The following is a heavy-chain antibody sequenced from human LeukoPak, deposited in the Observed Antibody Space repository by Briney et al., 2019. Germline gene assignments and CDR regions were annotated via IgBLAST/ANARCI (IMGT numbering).Heavy chain of an antibody. J-gene: IGHJ4*02. V-gene: IGHV1-18*01. D-gene: IGHD3-10*01. CDR2: ISAYNGNT. Sequence: ASVKVSCKASGYTFTSYGISWVRQAPGQGLEWMGWISAYNGNTNYAQKLQGRVTMTTDTSTSTAYMELRSLRSDDTAVYYCARDLGYYGSGSYYLDYWGQGTLVTVSS. CDR3: ARDLGYYGSGSYYLDY. CDR1: GYTFTSYG.